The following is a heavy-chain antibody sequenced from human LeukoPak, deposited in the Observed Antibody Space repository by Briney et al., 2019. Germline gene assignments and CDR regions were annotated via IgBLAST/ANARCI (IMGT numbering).Heavy chain of an antibody. D-gene: IGHD1-26*01. CDR1: GYTFTSYG. CDR2: ISTNNDYT. CDR3: ARVRYSGDYGWFDP. J-gene: IGHJ5*02. Sequence: ASVKVSCKASGYTFTSYGLSWVRRAPGQGLEWMVWISTNNDYTNYSQKFQRRLTMTTDKSTTTAYMELRSLRSDDTAVYYCARVRYSGDYGWFDPWGQGAMVTVSS. V-gene: IGHV1-18*01.